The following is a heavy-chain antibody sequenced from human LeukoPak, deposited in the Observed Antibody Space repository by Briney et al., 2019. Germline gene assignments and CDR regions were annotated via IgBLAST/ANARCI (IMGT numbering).Heavy chain of an antibody. V-gene: IGHV3-74*01. Sequence: GGSLRLSCAASGFTFSSYWMHWVRQAPGKGQVWVSRINSDGSSTSYADSVKGRFTISRDNSKNTLYLQMNSLRAEDTAVYYCAKFGYSYGPVLDYWGQGTLVTVSS. CDR1: GFTFSSYW. D-gene: IGHD5-18*01. CDR3: AKFGYSYGPVLDY. J-gene: IGHJ4*02. CDR2: INSDGSST.